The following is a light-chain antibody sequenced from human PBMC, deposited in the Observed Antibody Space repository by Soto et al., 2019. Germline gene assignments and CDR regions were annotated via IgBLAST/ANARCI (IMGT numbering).Light chain of an antibody. J-gene: IGKJ5*01. Sequence: AVQLTQYPSSLSASVGDRVTITCRACQGISSGLAWYRQTPGKPPEVLIFDASNLESGVPSRFSGSGSGTDFTLTLSSQQPEDFATYNCQQYNTYPIAFGQGTRLEIK. CDR3: QQYNTYPIA. CDR1: QGISSG. V-gene: IGKV1-13*02. CDR2: DAS.